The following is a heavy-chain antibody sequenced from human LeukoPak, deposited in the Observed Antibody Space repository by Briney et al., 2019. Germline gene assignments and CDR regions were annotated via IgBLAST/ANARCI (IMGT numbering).Heavy chain of an antibody. Sequence: GESLKISCKGSGYSYTNYWIDWVRQMTGKGLEWMGIIYPGDSDTKYSPSFQGQVTISADKSISTAYLQWSSLKASDTAMYYCARRADLDSWGQGTLVTVSS. CDR2: IYPGDSDT. CDR3: ARRADLDS. J-gene: IGHJ4*02. V-gene: IGHV5-51*01. CDR1: GYSYTNYW.